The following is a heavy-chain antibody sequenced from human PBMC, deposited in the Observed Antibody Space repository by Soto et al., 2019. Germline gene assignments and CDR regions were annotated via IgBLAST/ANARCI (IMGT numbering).Heavy chain of an antibody. Sequence: SGPTLVNPTHTLTLTCTFSGFSLSTTGMVVSWVRQAPGTALEWLALIDWDDDKFYNTFLKTRLTISKDTSKNQVVLTMTNMDPVDTATYYCARMSTAGAHYFYGMDVWGQGTTVTVSS. CDR2: IDWDDDK. CDR1: GFSLSTTGMV. CDR3: ARMSTAGAHYFYGMDV. V-gene: IGHV2-70*20. D-gene: IGHD2-21*02. J-gene: IGHJ6*02.